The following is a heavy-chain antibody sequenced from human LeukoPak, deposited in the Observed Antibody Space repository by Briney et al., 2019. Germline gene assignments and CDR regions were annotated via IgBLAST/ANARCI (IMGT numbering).Heavy chain of an antibody. CDR1: GYSISSGYY. J-gene: IGHJ3*02. V-gene: IGHV4-38-2*01. Sequence: SETLSLTCAVSGYSISSGYYWSWIRQPPGKGLEWIGSIYHSGSTYYNPSLKSRVTISVDTSKNQFSLKLSSVTAADTAVYYCARRVDEAFDIWGQGTMVTVSS. D-gene: IGHD2-15*01. CDR3: ARRVDEAFDI. CDR2: IYHSGST.